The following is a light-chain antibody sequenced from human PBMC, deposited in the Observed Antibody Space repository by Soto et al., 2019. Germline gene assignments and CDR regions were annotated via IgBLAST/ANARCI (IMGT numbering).Light chain of an antibody. J-gene: IGKJ5*01. CDR3: QQRNNWRDT. V-gene: IGKV3-11*01. CDR2: ETY. Sequence: EIVLTQSPATLCLSPVERASLSFRASQSVSNYLSWYQQKPGLAPRLLMYETYRRATGITARFSGSGSGTDFTITISSLEPEDFAVYYCQQRNNWRDTFGQGTRLEIK. CDR1: QSVSNY.